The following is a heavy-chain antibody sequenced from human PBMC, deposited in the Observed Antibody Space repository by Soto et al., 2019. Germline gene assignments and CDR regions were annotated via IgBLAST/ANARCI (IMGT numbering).Heavy chain of an antibody. D-gene: IGHD6-6*01. CDR2: IYPGDSDT. CDR1: GYSFTSYW. J-gene: IGHJ6*02. Sequence: GESLKISCKGSGYSFTSYWIGWVRQMPGKGLEWMGIIYPGDSDTRYSPSFQGQVTISADKSISTAYLQWSSLKASDTAVYYCARETYSSSPGYYGMDVWGQGTTVTVSS. V-gene: IGHV5-51*01. CDR3: ARETYSSSPGYYGMDV.